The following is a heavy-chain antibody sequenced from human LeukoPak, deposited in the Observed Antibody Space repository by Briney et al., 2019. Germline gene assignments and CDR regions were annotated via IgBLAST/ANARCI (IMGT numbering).Heavy chain of an antibody. J-gene: IGHJ5*02. CDR1: GGSFSGYY. Sequence: SETLSLTCAVYGGSFSGYYWSWIRQPPGKGLEWIGEINHSGSTNYNPSLKSRVTISVDTSKNQFSLKLSSVTAADTAVYYCARARLRTNWFDPWGQGTLVTLSS. D-gene: IGHD4-17*01. CDR2: INHSGST. V-gene: IGHV4-34*01. CDR3: ARARLRTNWFDP.